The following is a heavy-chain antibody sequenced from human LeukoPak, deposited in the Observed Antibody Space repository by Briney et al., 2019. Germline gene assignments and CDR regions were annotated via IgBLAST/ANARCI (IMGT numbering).Heavy chain of an antibody. V-gene: IGHV1-46*01. Sequence: ASVKVSCKASGYTFTSYYMHWVRQAPGQGLEWRGIIDPSGGSTSYAQRFQGRVTMTRDMSTSTVYMELSSLRSEDTAVYYCARDLGMATIQNYFDYWGQGTLVTVSS. CDR2: IDPSGGST. CDR1: GYTFTSYY. CDR3: ARDLGMATIQNYFDY. J-gene: IGHJ4*02. D-gene: IGHD5-24*01.